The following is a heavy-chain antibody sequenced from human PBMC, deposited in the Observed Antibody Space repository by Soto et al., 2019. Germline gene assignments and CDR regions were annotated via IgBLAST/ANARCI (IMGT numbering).Heavy chain of an antibody. D-gene: IGHD1-1*01. J-gene: IGHJ5*02. V-gene: IGHV3-23*01. Sequence: GGSLRLSCAASGFMFENYAMIWVRQAPGKGLEWVATVRGNSYGAYYADSVRGRFIISRDKSNSTMSLQFNSLRDDDTAIFCCARWKSENGVDWLYPWGPGTLVTVSS. CDR3: ARWKSENGVDWLYP. CDR2: VRGNSYGA. CDR1: GFMFENYA.